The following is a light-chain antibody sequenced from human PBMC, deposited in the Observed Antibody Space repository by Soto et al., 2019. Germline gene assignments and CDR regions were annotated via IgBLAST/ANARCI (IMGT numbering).Light chain of an antibody. CDR1: QTVNSNF. Sequence: EIVLTQSPGTMSLSPGERATLSCRASQTVNSNFSAWYQQRPGQAPRLHIYGASTRAIGISDRFSGSGSGTDFTLTISSLEFGDSAIYYCQQYGISSKTFGQGTKVEIK. CDR3: QQYGISSKT. J-gene: IGKJ1*01. V-gene: IGKV3-20*01. CDR2: GAS.